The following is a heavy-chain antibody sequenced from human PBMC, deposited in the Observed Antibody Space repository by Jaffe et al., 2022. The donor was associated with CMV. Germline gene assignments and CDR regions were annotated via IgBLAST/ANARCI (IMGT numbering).Heavy chain of an antibody. CDR3: AGGSDFDY. CDR2: ITSTSIYI. CDR1: GFTFTTYN. V-gene: IGHV3-21*01. Sequence: EVQLVESGGGLVKPGGSLRLSCAVSGFTFTTYNMNWVRQAPGKGLEWVSSITSTSIYIDYADSVKGRFTISRDNAKSSLYLQMNSLRAEDTAVYYCAGGSDFDYWGQGTLVTVSS. D-gene: IGHD3-16*01. J-gene: IGHJ4*02.